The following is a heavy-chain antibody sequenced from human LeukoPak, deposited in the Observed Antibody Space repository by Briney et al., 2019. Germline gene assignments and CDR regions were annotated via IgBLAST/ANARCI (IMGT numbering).Heavy chain of an antibody. J-gene: IGHJ4*02. Sequence: ASVKVSCKASGYTFSSYGISWVRQAPGQGLEWMGWISVYSGNTNYAQRLQGRVTMTTDTSTSTAYMELRSLRSVDTAVYYCARDANGVLGDYWGQGTLVTVSS. CDR2: ISVYSGNT. CDR3: ARDANGVLGDY. V-gene: IGHV1-18*01. CDR1: GYTFSSYG. D-gene: IGHD2-8*01.